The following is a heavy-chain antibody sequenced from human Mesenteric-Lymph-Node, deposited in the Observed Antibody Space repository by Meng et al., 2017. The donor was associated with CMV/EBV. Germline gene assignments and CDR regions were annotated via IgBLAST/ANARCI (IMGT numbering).Heavy chain of an antibody. D-gene: IGHD4-17*01. CDR2: ISYDGDDI. CDR3: ARDQAYGGYAFDY. Sequence: GESLKISCAASGFTFRSYTMHWVRQAPGKGLEWLTLISYDGDDIYYSDSVKGRFTISKDNSKNILYLDMSSLRGEDTAVYYCARDQAYGGYAFDYWGQGTLVTVSS. J-gene: IGHJ4*02. V-gene: IGHV3-30-3*01. CDR1: GFTFRSYT.